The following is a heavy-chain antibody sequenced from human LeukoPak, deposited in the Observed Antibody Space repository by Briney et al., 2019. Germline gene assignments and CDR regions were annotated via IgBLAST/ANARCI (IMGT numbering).Heavy chain of an antibody. CDR1: GGSIGTYY. Sequence: SETLSLTCTVSGGSIGTYYWSWIRQPPGKGLEWIGYIHYSGSTNYNPSLKSRVNISLDTSNNQISLKLTSVTAADTAVYFCARMGGYSGYATHWGQGILVTVSS. CDR2: IHYSGST. D-gene: IGHD5-12*01. J-gene: IGHJ4*02. CDR3: ARMGGYSGYATH. V-gene: IGHV4-59*08.